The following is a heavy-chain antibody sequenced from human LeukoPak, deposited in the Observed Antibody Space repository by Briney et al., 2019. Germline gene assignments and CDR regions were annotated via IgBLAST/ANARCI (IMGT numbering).Heavy chain of an antibody. CDR2: ISGSGGST. D-gene: IGHD6-19*01. CDR1: GFTFSSYA. V-gene: IGHV3-23*01. CDR3: AKDLREWLVPRIFDY. Sequence: GGSLRLSCAASGFTFSSYAMSWVRQAPGKGLEWVSAISGSGGSTYYADSVKGRFTISRDNSKNTLYLQMISLRAEDTAVYYCAKDLREWLVPRIFDYWGQGTLVTVSS. J-gene: IGHJ4*02.